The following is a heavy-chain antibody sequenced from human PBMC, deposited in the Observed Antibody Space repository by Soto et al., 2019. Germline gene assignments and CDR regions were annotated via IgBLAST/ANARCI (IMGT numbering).Heavy chain of an antibody. CDR1: GFTFSSYA. V-gene: IGHV3-23*01. J-gene: IGHJ4*02. CDR3: DKAVGYQQFDY. Sequence: VGTLSLPCSASGFTFSSYALSWFRHAPGKGLEWVSSITGSGGNTFYADSVKGRFTISRDNSKNTLYLQMNPLKTEDTAVYYCDKAVGYQQFDYCGQGTRVSV. D-gene: IGHD1-26*01. CDR2: ITGSGGNT.